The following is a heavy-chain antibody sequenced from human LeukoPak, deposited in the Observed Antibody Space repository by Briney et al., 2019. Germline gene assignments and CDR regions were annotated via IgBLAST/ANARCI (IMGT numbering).Heavy chain of an antibody. Sequence: SETLSLTCAVSGGSISSGGYSWSRIRQPPGKGLEWIGYIYHSGSTYYNPSLKSRVTISVDRSKNQFSLKLSSVTAADTAVYYCAREVRFGEGEWFDPWGQGTLVTVSS. D-gene: IGHD3-10*01. CDR2: IYHSGST. J-gene: IGHJ5*02. CDR3: AREVRFGEGEWFDP. CDR1: GGSISSGGYS. V-gene: IGHV4-30-2*01.